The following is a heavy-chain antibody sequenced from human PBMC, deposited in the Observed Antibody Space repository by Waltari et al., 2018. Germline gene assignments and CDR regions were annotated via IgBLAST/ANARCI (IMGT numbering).Heavy chain of an antibody. Sequence: QVQLQESGPGLVKPSETLSLTSTVSGGSLRIYSWSWIRPPARKGLEWIGRIYTSGSTNYNPSLKSRVTMSVDTSKNQFSLKLSSVTAADTAVYYCARGPRSDIVLMVYAEGAFDIWGQGTMVTVSS. CDR2: IYTSGST. CDR1: GGSLRIYS. CDR3: ARGPRSDIVLMVYAEGAFDI. J-gene: IGHJ3*02. D-gene: IGHD2-8*01. V-gene: IGHV4-4*07.